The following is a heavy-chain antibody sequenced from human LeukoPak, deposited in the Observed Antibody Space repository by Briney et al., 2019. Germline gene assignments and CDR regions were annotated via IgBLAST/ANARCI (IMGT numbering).Heavy chain of an antibody. V-gene: IGHV3-33*06. CDR1: GFTFSHYG. D-gene: IGHD4-11*01. J-gene: IGHJ4*02. CDR3: AKDAQRGFDYSNSLEY. Sequence: GRSLRLSCAASGFTFSHYGMHWVRRAPGRGLEWGAVIWNDGSNKYYADSVKGRFTISRDNSQNTVDLHMNGLRAEDTAVYYCAKDAQRGFDYSNSLEYWGQGTLVTVSS. CDR2: IWNDGSNK.